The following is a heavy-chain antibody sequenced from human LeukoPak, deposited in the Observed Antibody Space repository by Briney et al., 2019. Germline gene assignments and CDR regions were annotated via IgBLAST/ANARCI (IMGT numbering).Heavy chain of an antibody. Sequence: SETLSLICTVSGGSISSGDYYWSWIRQPPGKGLEWIGYIYYSGTTYYNPSLKSRVSISVDTSKNQFSLKLNSVTAADTAVYYCARAVEASLQPRFDPWGQGSLVTVSS. CDR1: GGSISSGDYY. D-gene: IGHD5-24*01. CDR3: ARAVEASLQPRFDP. V-gene: IGHV4-30-4*08. J-gene: IGHJ5*02. CDR2: IYYSGTT.